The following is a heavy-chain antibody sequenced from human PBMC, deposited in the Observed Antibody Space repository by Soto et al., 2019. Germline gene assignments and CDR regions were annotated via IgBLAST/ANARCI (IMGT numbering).Heavy chain of an antibody. D-gene: IGHD3-10*01. J-gene: IGHJ5*01. V-gene: IGHV4-39*01. Sequence: KTSETLSLTCSVSGASINNFAYYWGWIRQPPGEGLEWIGTVYYNENTYYNPSLKSRVAISVDTAKNQFSLNLRSVTAADTAIYFCARRERYYGSPGWFDPWGQGTLVTVSS. CDR3: ARRERYYGSPGWFDP. CDR1: GASINNFAYY. CDR2: VYYNENT.